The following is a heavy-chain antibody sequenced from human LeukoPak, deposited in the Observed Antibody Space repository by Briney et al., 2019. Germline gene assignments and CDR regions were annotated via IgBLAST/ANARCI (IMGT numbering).Heavy chain of an antibody. J-gene: IGHJ5*01. V-gene: IGHV4-39*07. CDR3: TRDRQLEWFYS. Sequence: SETLSLTCSVSGGSISRSSDYWGWIRQTPGEGLEWIGTIYYNGNTYYNPSLKSRVTISVDTSKNQFSLNVSSVTAADTAVYYCTRDRQLEWFYSWGQGTLVTVSS. D-gene: IGHD3-10*01. CDR1: GGSISRSSDY. CDR2: IYYNGNT.